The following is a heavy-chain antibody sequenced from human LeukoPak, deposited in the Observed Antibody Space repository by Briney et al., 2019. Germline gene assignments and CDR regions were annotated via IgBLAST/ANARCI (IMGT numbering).Heavy chain of an antibody. CDR1: GFTFSSYG. J-gene: IGHJ4*02. Sequence: PGGSLRLYCAASGFTFSSYGMHWVRQAPGKGLEWVAVISYDGSNKYYADSVKGRFTISRDNSKNTLYLQMNSLRAEDTAVYYCARDREVISFDYWGQGTLVTVSS. CDR3: ARDREVISFDY. V-gene: IGHV3-30*03. D-gene: IGHD3-10*01. CDR2: ISYDGSNK.